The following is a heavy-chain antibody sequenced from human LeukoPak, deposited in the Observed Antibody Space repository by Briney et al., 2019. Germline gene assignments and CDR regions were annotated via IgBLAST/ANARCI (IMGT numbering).Heavy chain of an antibody. Sequence: GGSLRLSCSASGFTFSSLTMHWVRQAPGKGLEYVSAISSDGGSAYYADSVKGRFTISRDNSKNTLYLQMGSLTAEDTAVYYCVKIGSSGSYPFYFDYWGQGTLVTVSS. D-gene: IGHD1-26*01. CDR3: VKIGSSGSYPFYFDY. CDR1: GFTFSSLT. J-gene: IGHJ4*02. V-gene: IGHV3-64D*09. CDR2: ISSDGGSA.